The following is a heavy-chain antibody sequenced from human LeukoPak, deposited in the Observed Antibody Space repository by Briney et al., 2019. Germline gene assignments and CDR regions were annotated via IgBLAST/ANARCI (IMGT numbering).Heavy chain of an antibody. Sequence: ASVKVSCKASGYTVTNYGVSWVRQAPGQGLEWMGWIGAYSGNTNYAQKLQGRVTMTTDTSTSTAYMELRSLRSDDTAVYYCARDRRSSSSNSILFDYWGQGTVVTVSS. CDR1: GYTVTNYG. CDR3: ARDRRSSSSNSILFDY. J-gene: IGHJ4*02. CDR2: IGAYSGNT. D-gene: IGHD6-6*01. V-gene: IGHV1-18*01.